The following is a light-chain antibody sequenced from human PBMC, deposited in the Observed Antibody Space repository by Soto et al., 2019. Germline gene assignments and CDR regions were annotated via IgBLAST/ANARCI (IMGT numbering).Light chain of an antibody. J-gene: IGKJ4*01. V-gene: IGKV3-15*01. Sequence: EIVMTQSPATLSVSPGERATLSCRASQSVSSNLAWYQQKPGQAPRLLIYGASTRATGIPGRFSGSGSGTVFTLTISSLQSEDFAVYYCQQYNNWPLTFGGGTKVDIK. CDR3: QQYNNWPLT. CDR2: GAS. CDR1: QSVSSN.